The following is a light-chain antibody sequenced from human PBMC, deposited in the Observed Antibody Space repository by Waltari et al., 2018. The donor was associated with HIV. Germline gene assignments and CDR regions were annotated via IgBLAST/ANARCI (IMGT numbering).Light chain of an antibody. CDR1: QSIGTS. CDR3: QQSFRTPPIT. CDR2: ASS. J-gene: IGKJ5*01. Sequence: DIQMTQSPSSLSASVGDRVTITCRAGQSIGTSLNWYQQKPGKAPKLLIYASSTLQSGVPSRFSGSGSGTDFTLTISSLQPEDFASYFCQQSFRTPPITFGQGTRLGIK. V-gene: IGKV1-39*01.